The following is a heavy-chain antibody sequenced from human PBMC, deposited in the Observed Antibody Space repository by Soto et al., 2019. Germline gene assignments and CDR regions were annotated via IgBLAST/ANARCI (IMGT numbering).Heavy chain of an antibody. V-gene: IGHV3-74*01. CDR3: ARDYYYGSGSYPAYNWFDP. J-gene: IGHJ5*02. D-gene: IGHD3-10*01. CDR2: INSDGSST. CDR1: GFTFSSYW. Sequence: EVQLVESGGGLVQPGGSLRLSCAASGFTFSSYWMHWVRQAPGKGLVWVSRINSDGSSTSYADSVKGRFTISRDNAKNKLYLQMNSLRAEDTAVYYCARDYYYGSGSYPAYNWFDPWGQGTLVTVSS.